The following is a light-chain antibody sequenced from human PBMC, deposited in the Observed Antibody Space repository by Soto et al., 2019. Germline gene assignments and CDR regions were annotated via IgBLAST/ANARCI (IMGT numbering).Light chain of an antibody. CDR3: QQYEILTRT. CDR2: YAS. CDR1: QCLXSG. V-gene: IGKV1-33*01. J-gene: IGKJ5*01. Sequence: QLTQSPAALSASVGDRVTITCRASQCLXSGLAWYEAKPGKAPNILTAYASNLEIGGPSRFSGSGSVTHFTFTISSLHTEDMGKYYCQQYEILTRTFGRGTRLEI.